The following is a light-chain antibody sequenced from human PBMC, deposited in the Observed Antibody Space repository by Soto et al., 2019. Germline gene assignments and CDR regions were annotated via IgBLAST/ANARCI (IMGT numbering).Light chain of an antibody. J-gene: IGKJ2*01. V-gene: IGKV1-27*01. CDR1: QGINKN. CDR3: QKYDSAPRT. CDR2: AAS. Sequence: DIQMTQSPSSLSASVGDRVTITCLASQGINKNLAWYQQKPGKVPKLLIYAASTLQSGVPSRFSGSGSGTDFNLTISSLQPEDVATYFCQKYDSAPRTFGQGTKLQIK.